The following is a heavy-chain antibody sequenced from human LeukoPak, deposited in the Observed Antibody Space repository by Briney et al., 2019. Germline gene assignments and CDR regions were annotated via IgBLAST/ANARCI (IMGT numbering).Heavy chain of an antibody. D-gene: IGHD3-9*01. Sequence: SETLSLTCTVSGGSVSSGSYYWSWIRQPPGKGLEWIGYIYYSGGTNYNPSLKSRVTISVDTSKNQFSLKLSSVTAADTAVYYCAREQTSYYDILTGYRYFDYWGQGTLVTVSS. CDR3: AREQTSYYDILTGYRYFDY. CDR2: IYYSGGT. V-gene: IGHV4-61*01. J-gene: IGHJ4*02. CDR1: GGSVSSGSYY.